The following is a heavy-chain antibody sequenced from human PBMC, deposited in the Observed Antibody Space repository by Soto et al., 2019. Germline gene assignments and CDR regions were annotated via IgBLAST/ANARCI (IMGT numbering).Heavy chain of an antibody. Sequence: ASVKVSCKASGCTFTSYGISWVRQAPGQGLEWMGWISAYNGNTNYAQKLQGRVTMTTDTSTSTAYMELRSLRSDDTAVYYCASDLGVATIRGLDDFDYWGQGTLVTVSS. CDR3: ASDLGVATIRGLDDFDY. J-gene: IGHJ4*02. CDR1: GCTFTSYG. V-gene: IGHV1-18*01. CDR2: ISAYNGNT. D-gene: IGHD5-12*01.